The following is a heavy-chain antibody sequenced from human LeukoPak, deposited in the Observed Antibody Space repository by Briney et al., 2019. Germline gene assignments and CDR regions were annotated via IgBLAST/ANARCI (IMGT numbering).Heavy chain of an antibody. D-gene: IGHD3-22*01. V-gene: IGHV3-23*01. CDR2: TSGSGGST. J-gene: IGHJ4*02. CDR3: AKDIIPHYYDSSGYFPTFGY. CDR1: GFTFSSYA. Sequence: GGSLRLSCAASGFTFSSYAMSWVRQAPGKGLEWVSATSGSGGSTYYADSVKGRFTISRDNSKNSLYLQMNSLRAEDTALYYCAKDIIPHYYDSSGYFPTFGYWGQGTLVTVSS.